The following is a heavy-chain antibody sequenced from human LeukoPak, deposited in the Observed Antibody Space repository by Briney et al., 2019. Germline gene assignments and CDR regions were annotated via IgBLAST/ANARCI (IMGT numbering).Heavy chain of an antibody. J-gene: IGHJ5*02. CDR2: IKRDGSEK. Sequence: GRSLRLSCTASGFTFWTYWMGWVRQAPGKGLEWVANIKRDGSEKYYVDSVKGRFTISRDNAKNSLYLQMSSLRAEDTAVYYCARGKDWFDPWGQGTLVTVSS. V-gene: IGHV3-7*01. CDR1: GFTFWTYW. CDR3: ARGKDWFDP.